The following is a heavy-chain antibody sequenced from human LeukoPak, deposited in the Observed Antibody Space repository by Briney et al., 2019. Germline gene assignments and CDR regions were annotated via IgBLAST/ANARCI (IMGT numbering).Heavy chain of an antibody. D-gene: IGHD3-10*01. J-gene: IGHJ5*02. CDR3: ARHLNWFGELRWFDP. CDR2: INHSGST. Sequence: SETLSLTCAVYGGSFSGYYWSWIRQPPGKGLEWIGEINHSGSTNYNPSLKSRVNISVDTSKNQFSLKRSSVTAADTAVYYCARHLNWFGELRWFDPWGQGTLVTVSS. V-gene: IGHV4-34*01. CDR1: GGSFSGYY.